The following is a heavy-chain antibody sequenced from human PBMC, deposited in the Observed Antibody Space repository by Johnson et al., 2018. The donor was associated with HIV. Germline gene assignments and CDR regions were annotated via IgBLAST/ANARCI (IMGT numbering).Heavy chain of an antibody. CDR2: IRYDGNNK. CDR3: AKVAVATAAGGVALDI. CDR1: GFTFTTYG. V-gene: IGHV3-30*02. Sequence: QEQLVESGGGVVQPGGSLRLSCAASGFTFTTYGMHWVRQAPGKGLEWVAFIRYDGNNKFQADSVKGRFTISRDNSKNTLYLQMNSLRAEDTAVYYCAKVAVATAAGGVALDIWGPGTMVTVS. J-gene: IGHJ3*02. D-gene: IGHD6-13*01.